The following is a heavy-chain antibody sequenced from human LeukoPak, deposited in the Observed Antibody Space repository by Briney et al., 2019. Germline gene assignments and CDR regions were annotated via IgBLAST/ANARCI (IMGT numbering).Heavy chain of an antibody. CDR2: IKQDSSAK. V-gene: IGHV3-7*03. Sequence: GGSLRLSCVASGFTFSSHYMSWVRQAPGKGLEWVANIKQDSSAKAYVDSVKGRFTISRDNAKNSVSLQMNSLRAEDTAIYYCVRWSYDNSAYYYDYWGQGTLVTVSS. D-gene: IGHD3-22*01. CDR1: GFTFSSHY. CDR3: VRWSYDNSAYYYDY. J-gene: IGHJ4*02.